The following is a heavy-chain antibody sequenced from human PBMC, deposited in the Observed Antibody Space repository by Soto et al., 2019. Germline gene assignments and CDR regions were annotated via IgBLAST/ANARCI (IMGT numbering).Heavy chain of an antibody. J-gene: IGHJ6*02. V-gene: IGHV1-18*01. CDR1: GYTFTSYG. CDR3: ARDPGAPRYCSSTSCYSTSPYYYYGMVV. Sequence: ASVKVSCKASGYTFTSYGISWVRQAPGQGLEWMGWISAYNGNTNYAQKLQGRVTMTTDTSTSTAYMELRSLRSDDTAVYYCARDPGAPRYCSSTSCYSTSPYYYYGMVVWGQGTTVTVSS. D-gene: IGHD2-2*01. CDR2: ISAYNGNT.